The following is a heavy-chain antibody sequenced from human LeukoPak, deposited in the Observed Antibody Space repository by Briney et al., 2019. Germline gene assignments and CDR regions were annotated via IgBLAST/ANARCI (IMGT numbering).Heavy chain of an antibody. Sequence: SSETLSLTCTVSGASISSGSYYWVWIRQPPGKGLEWIGSVYYSGSTFYNPSLKSRVTISVDTSKNQFSLTLSSVTAADTAVYYCARHLGDSSGYYAGELDYWGQGTLVTVSS. D-gene: IGHD3-22*01. J-gene: IGHJ4*02. CDR3: ARHLGDSSGYYAGELDY. CDR1: GASISSGSYY. CDR2: VYYSGST. V-gene: IGHV4-39*01.